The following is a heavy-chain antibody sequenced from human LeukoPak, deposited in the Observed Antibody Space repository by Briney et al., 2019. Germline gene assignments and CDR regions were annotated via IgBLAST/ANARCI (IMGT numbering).Heavy chain of an antibody. J-gene: IGHJ4*02. CDR3: ARGYSSGWYYFDY. CDR2: VSYSGST. CDR1: GGSMSSYY. Sequence: SETLSLTCTVSGGSMSSYYWSWIRQPPGKGLEWTGYVSYSGSTKYNSSLKSRVTISVDTSKNQFSLKLSSVTAADTAVYYCARGYSSGWYYFDYWGQGTLVTVSS. D-gene: IGHD6-19*01. V-gene: IGHV4-59*01.